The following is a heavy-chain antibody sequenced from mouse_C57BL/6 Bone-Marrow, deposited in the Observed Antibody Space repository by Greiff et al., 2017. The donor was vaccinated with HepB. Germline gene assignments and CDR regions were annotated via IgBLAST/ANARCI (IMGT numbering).Heavy chain of an antibody. J-gene: IGHJ3*01. CDR1: GYTFTDYY. CDR3: ARTAQARGWFAY. CDR2: INPNNGGT. V-gene: IGHV1-26*01. Sequence: EVQLQQSGPELVKPGASVKISCKASGYTFTDYYMNWVKQSHGKSLEWIGDINPNNGGTSYNQKFKGKATLTVDKSSSTAYMEIRSLTSEDSAVYYCARTAQARGWFAYWGQGTLVTVSA. D-gene: IGHD3-2*02.